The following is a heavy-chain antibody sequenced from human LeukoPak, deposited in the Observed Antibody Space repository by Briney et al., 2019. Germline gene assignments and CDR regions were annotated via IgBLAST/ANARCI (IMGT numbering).Heavy chain of an antibody. Sequence: ASVKVSCRASGYTFTNNFMHWVRQAPGQGLEWIGIINPSGDNTWYAQKFQGRVTMTRDMATSTDYLEVSSLRSEDTAVYYCARDNSLRDTAWWFDPWGQGTLVTVSS. CDR2: INPSGDNT. D-gene: IGHD5-24*01. CDR1: GYTFTNNF. V-gene: IGHV1-46*01. J-gene: IGHJ5*02. CDR3: ARDNSLRDTAWWFDP.